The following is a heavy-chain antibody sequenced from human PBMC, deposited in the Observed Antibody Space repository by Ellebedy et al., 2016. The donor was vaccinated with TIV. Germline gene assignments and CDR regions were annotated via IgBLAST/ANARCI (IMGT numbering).Heavy chain of an antibody. V-gene: IGHV3-74*01. CDR2: INRDGSSP. CDR3: VRDRPYCGGDCYSFGD. J-gene: IGHJ4*02. CDR1: GFTFRNDW. Sequence: GGSLRLXXSASGFTFRNDWMHWVRQVPGKGPVWVSRINRDGSSPNYAESVKGRFTISRDNAKNTLYLQMNSLRGEDTAVYYCVRDRPYCGGDCYSFGDWGQGSLVTVSS. D-gene: IGHD2-21*02.